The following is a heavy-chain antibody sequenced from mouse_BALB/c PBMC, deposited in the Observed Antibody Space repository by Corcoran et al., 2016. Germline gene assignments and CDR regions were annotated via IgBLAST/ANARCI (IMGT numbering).Heavy chain of an antibody. D-gene: IGHD1-1*01. V-gene: IGHV9-3-1*01. CDR3: ARSGGSSWFAY. J-gene: IGHJ3*01. CDR2: INTYTGEP. CDR1: GYTFTNYG. Sequence: QIQLVPSGPELKKPGETVKISCKASGYTFTNYGMNWVKQAPGKGLKWMGWINTYTGEPTYADDFKGRFAFSLETSASTAYLQINNLKNEDTATYFCARSGGSSWFAYWGQGTLVTVSA.